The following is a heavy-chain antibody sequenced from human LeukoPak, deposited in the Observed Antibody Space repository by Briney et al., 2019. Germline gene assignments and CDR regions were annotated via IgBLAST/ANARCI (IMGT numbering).Heavy chain of an antibody. V-gene: IGHV4-61*02. CDR2: IYTSGST. CDR1: GGSISSGSYY. CDR3: ARDPRLWFGESAGY. J-gene: IGHJ4*02. Sequence: SETLSLTCTVSGGSISSGSYYWSWIRQPAGKGLEWIGRIYTSGSTNYNPSLKSRVTISVDTSKNQFSLKLSSVTAADAAVYYCARDPRLWFGESAGYWGQGTLVTVSS. D-gene: IGHD3-10*01.